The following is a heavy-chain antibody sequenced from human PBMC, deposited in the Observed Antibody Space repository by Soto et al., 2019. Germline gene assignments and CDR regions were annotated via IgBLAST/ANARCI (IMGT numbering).Heavy chain of an antibody. CDR3: ARGGYHLIYYFDY. CDR2: INPNTGGT. V-gene: IGHV1-2*02. J-gene: IGHJ4*02. D-gene: IGHD2-2*01. CDR1: GYTFTGHF. Sequence: ASVKVSCKASGYTFTGHFIHWVRQAPGQGLEWMGWINPNTGGTNYAQKFQGRVTMTRDTSISTAYMELSRLRSDDTAIYYCARGGYHLIYYFDYWGQGTLVTVSS.